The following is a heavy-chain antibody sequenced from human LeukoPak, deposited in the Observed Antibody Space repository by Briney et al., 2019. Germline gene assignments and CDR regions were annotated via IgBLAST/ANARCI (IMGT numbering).Heavy chain of an antibody. CDR1: GYTFTSYG. Sequence: ASVKVSCKASGYTFTSYGISWVRQAPGQGLEWMGWISAYNGNTNNAQKLQGRVTMTTDTSTSTAYMELRSLRSDDTAVYYCARDLYSSGWYWGLYYYGMDVWGQGTTVTVSS. CDR3: ARDLYSSGWYWGLYYYGMDV. D-gene: IGHD6-19*01. V-gene: IGHV1-18*01. J-gene: IGHJ6*02. CDR2: ISAYNGNT.